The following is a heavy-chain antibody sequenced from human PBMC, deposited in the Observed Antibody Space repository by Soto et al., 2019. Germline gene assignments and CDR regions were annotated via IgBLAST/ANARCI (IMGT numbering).Heavy chain of an antibody. CDR2: ISSSTSYV. J-gene: IGHJ5*01. V-gene: IGHV3-21*06. CDR3: ARDPSEGRVGNWFES. Sequence: EVRLMESGGGLVQPGGSLRLSCAASGFRFSTYNMDWVRQAPGKGLEWVASISSSTSYVYYADSVKGRFSTSRDNAKNILYLEMYALRSEDTAIYYCARDPSEGRVGNWFESWGQGTLVTVSS. CDR1: GFRFSTYN.